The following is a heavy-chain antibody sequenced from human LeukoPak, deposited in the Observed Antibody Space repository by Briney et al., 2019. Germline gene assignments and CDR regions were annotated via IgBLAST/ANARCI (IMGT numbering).Heavy chain of an antibody. CDR3: ARSPTTVTYWYFDL. D-gene: IGHD4-17*01. V-gene: IGHV1-18*01. CDR2: ISVYNGNT. CDR1: GYTFNNYG. J-gene: IGHJ2*01. Sequence: GASVKVSCTASGYTFNNYGISWVRQAPGQGLEWMGWISVYNGNTNHAQKLQGRVTMTTDTSTSTAYMELRSLRSDDTAVYYCARSPTTVTYWYFDLWGRGTLVTVSS.